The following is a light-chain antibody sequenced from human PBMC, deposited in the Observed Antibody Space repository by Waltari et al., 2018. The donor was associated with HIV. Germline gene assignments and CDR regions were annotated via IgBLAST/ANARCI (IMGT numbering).Light chain of an antibody. J-gene: IGLJ2*01. Sequence: ELTQPPSVSVPSGQTASISCPGEKLAAKFPCSSQTKPGHPPILPVYQGSRRPSGIPERFSASRSANTATLTIRGAQALDEAEYFCQAWDASHAVFGGGTTLTVL. CDR1: KLAAKF. CDR2: QGS. CDR3: QAWDASHAV. V-gene: IGLV3-1*01.